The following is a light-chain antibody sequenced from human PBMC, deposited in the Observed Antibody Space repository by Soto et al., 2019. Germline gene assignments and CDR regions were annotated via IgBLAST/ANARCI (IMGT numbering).Light chain of an antibody. CDR3: RSFTSTNTVL. V-gene: IGLV2-14*01. CDR1: SSDVGGYNY. CDR2: NVS. J-gene: IGLJ2*01. Sequence: QSALTQPASVSGSPGQSITISCTGTSSDVGGYNYVSWYQQHPGKAPKLMIYNVSNRPSGVSNRFSGSKSGNTASLTISGLQAEDEDHYCCRSFTSTNTVLFGGGTKLTVL.